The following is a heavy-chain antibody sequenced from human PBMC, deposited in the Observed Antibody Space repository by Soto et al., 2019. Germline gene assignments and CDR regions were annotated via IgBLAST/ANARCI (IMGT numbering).Heavy chain of an antibody. D-gene: IGHD3-10*01. CDR1: GFTFSSYS. CDR3: ARDSLVREFWFLRDLSYGMAV. Sequence: GGSLRLSCAASGFTFSSYSMNWVRQAPGKGLEWVSYISSSSTIYYADSVKGRFTISRDNAKNSLYLQMNSLGDEDTAVYYCARDSLVREFWFLRDLSYGMAVWGQGTTVPVAS. CDR2: ISSSSTI. J-gene: IGHJ6*02. V-gene: IGHV3-48*02.